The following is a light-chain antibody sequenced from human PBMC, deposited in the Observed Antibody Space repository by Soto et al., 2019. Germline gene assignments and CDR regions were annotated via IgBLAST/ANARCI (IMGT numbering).Light chain of an antibody. J-gene: IGKJ2*01. CDR1: QSVSSN. CDR2: GAS. V-gene: IGKV3-15*01. CDR3: QQYNNWPPYT. Sequence: EIVMTQSPATLSVSPGERATLSCRASQSVSSNLAWYQQKPGQAPRLLIYGASTRATGIPARFGGSGSGTEFTLTIGSLQSEDFAVYYCQQYNNWPPYTFGQGTKLEIK.